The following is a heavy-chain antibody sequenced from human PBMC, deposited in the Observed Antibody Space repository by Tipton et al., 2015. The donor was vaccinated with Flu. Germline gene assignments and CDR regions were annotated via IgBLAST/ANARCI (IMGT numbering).Heavy chain of an antibody. CDR1: GGSISSSSYY. Sequence: TLSLTCTVSGGSISSSSYYWGWIRQPPGKGLEWIGCVYHGGTTYYNPSLKSRVAISLDTFKNQFSLKLTPVTTADTAVYYCATTTYYYGSGSHDYWGQGTLVTVSS. D-gene: IGHD3-10*01. CDR2: VYHGGTT. J-gene: IGHJ4*02. V-gene: IGHV4-39*07. CDR3: ATTTYYYGSGSHDY.